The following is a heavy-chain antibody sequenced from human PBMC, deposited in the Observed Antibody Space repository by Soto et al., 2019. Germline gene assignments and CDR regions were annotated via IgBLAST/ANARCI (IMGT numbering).Heavy chain of an antibody. CDR2: IKPDESEK. CDR1: GFTFSDSW. J-gene: IGHJ4*02. Sequence: EVQLVESGGGLVQPGGSLRLSCTASGFTFSDSWMTWVRQAPGKGLEWVARIKPDESEKKYADSVKGRFSISRDNAKNSLYLQLSSLRAEDTAVYFCARERARVFDSWGQGTLVTVSS. CDR3: ARERARVFDS. V-gene: IGHV3-7*03.